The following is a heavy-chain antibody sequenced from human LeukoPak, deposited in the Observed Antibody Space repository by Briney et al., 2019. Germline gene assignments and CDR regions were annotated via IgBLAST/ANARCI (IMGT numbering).Heavy chain of an antibody. CDR3: ARDLARFAKFGWFDP. J-gene: IGHJ5*02. Sequence: ASVKVSCKASGYTFTSYYMHWVRQAPGQGREGMGIINPSGGSTSYAQKFQGRVTMTRDMSTSTVYMELSSLRSEDTAVYYCARDLARFAKFGWFDPWGQGTLVTVSS. D-gene: IGHD3-10*02. CDR2: INPSGGST. CDR1: GYTFTSYY. V-gene: IGHV1-46*01.